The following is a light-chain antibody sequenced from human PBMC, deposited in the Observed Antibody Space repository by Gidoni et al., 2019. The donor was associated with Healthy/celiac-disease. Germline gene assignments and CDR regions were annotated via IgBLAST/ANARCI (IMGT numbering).Light chain of an antibody. CDR1: QSVLYSSNNKNY. CDR3: QQYYSTPYT. CDR2: GAS. V-gene: IGKV4-1*01. Sequence: DIVMTQSPDSLAVSLAERATINCKSSQSVLYSSNNKNYLAWYQQKPGRPPKLLIYGASTRESGVPDRFSGSGSGTDFTLTISSLQAEDVAVYYCQQYYSTPYTFGQGTKLEIK. J-gene: IGKJ2*01.